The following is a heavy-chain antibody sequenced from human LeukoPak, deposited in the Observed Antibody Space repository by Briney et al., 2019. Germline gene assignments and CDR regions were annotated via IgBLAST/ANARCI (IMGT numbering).Heavy chain of an antibody. D-gene: IGHD6-6*01. CDR2: IYYSGST. Sequence: SETLSLTCTVSGGSISSYYWSWIRQPPGKGLEWIGYIYYSGSTNYNPSLKSRVTISVDTSKNQFSLKLSSVTAADTAVYYCARFERDSSASLFDPWGQGTLVTVSS. CDR3: ARFERDSSASLFDP. V-gene: IGHV4-59*01. CDR1: GGSISSYY. J-gene: IGHJ5*02.